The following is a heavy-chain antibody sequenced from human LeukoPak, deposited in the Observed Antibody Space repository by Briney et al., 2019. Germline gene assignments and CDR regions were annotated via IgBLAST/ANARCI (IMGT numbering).Heavy chain of an antibody. CDR1: GSTFSSYA. CDR2: ISGSGGST. CDR3: ARAGGTQGYCSSISCYKGY. J-gene: IGHJ4*02. V-gene: IGHV3-23*01. Sequence: GGSLRLSCAASGSTFSSYAMSWVRQAPGKGLEWVSGISGSGGSTYYADSVKGRFTISRDNSKNTLYLQVNSLRVEDTAVYFCARAGGTQGYCSSISCYKGYWGQGTLVTVSS. D-gene: IGHD2-2*02.